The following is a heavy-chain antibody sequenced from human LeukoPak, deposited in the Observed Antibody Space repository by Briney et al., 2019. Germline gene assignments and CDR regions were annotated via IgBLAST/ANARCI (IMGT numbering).Heavy chain of an antibody. CDR3: ARVGSSGWLYYMDV. D-gene: IGHD6-19*01. Sequence: PGGSLRLSCAASGFTFSDYYLGWIRQAPGKGLEWVSGINWNGGSTGYADSVKGRFTISRDNAKNSLYLQMNSLRAEDTALYYCARVGSSGWLYYMDVWGKGTTVTVSS. CDR2: INWNGGST. J-gene: IGHJ6*03. CDR1: GFTFSDYY. V-gene: IGHV3-20*04.